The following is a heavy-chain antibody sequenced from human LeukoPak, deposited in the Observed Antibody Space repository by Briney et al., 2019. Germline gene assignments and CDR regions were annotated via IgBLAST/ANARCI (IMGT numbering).Heavy chain of an antibody. CDR3: AKEGTITCSSGWYFDY. Sequence: GGSLRLSCAASGFTFSSYGMHWVRQAPGKGLEWVAFIRYDGSNKYYADSVKGRFTISRDNAKNSLYLQMNSLRAEDMALYYCAKEGTITCSSGWYFDYWGQGTLVTVSS. V-gene: IGHV3-30*02. D-gene: IGHD6-19*01. CDR2: IRYDGSNK. CDR1: GFTFSSYG. J-gene: IGHJ4*02.